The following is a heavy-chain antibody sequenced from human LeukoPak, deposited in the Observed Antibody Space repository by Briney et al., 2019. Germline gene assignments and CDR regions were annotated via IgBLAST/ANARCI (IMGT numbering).Heavy chain of an antibody. CDR3: ARTDYDILTGPHY. J-gene: IGHJ4*02. CDR2: ISGSGGST. D-gene: IGHD3-9*01. CDR1: GFTFSSYA. Sequence: GGSLRLSCAASGFTFSSYAMSWVRQAPGKGLEWVSAISGSGGSTYYADSVKGRFTISRDNSKNTLYLQMNSLRAEDTAVYYCARTDYDILTGPHYWGQGTLVTVSS. V-gene: IGHV3-23*01.